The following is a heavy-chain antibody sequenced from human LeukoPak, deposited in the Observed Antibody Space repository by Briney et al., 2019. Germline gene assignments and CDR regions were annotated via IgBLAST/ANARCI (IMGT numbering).Heavy chain of an antibody. CDR1: GGSISSSSYY. Sequence: SETLSLTCTVSGGSISSSSYYWGWIRQPPGKGLEWIGSIYYSGSTYYNPSLKSRVTISVDTSKNQFSLKLSSVTAADTAVYYCARAWFPYYYTDVCGKGTTVTVSS. V-gene: IGHV4-39*07. CDR3: ARAWFPYYYTDV. D-gene: IGHD3-10*01. CDR2: IYYSGST. J-gene: IGHJ6*03.